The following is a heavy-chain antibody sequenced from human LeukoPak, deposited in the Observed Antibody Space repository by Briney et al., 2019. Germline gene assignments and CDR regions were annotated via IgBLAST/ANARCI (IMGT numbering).Heavy chain of an antibody. CDR1: GFTFSSYS. CDR2: ISSSSSYI. V-gene: IGHV3-21*01. Sequence: TGGSLRLSCAASGFTFSSYSMNWVRQAPGKGLEWVSSISSSSSYIYYADSVKGRFTISRDNAKNSLYLQMNSLRAEDTAVYYCARDSPYYYYDSSGYSFDYWGQGTLVTVSS. D-gene: IGHD3-22*01. J-gene: IGHJ4*02. CDR3: ARDSPYYYYDSSGYSFDY.